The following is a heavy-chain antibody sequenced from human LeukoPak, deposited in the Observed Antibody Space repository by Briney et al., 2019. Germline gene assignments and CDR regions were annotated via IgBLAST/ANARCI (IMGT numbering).Heavy chain of an antibody. J-gene: IGHJ6*02. CDR2: IYYSGST. CDR3: ASYGSGRYNYYYYGMDV. Sequence: GSLRLSCAASGFTFSSYSMNWVRQAPGKGLEWIGSIYYSGSTYYNPSLKSRVTISVDTSKNQFSLKLSSVTAADTAVYYCASYGSGRYNYYYYGMDVWGQGTTVTVSS. V-gene: IGHV4-39*07. CDR1: GFTFSSYS. D-gene: IGHD3-10*01.